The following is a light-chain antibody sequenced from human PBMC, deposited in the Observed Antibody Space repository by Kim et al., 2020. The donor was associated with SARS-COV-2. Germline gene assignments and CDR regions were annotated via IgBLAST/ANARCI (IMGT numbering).Light chain of an antibody. Sequence: QSALTQPASVSGSPGQSISFSCTGTSSNIGSYNYVSWHQQHPGKSPKLMIYDVNKRPSGISSRFSGSKSGSTASLTISGLQAEDAADYYCSSFTTRSTLVFGGRTKVTVL. CDR3: SSFTTRSTLV. CDR1: SSNIGSYNY. CDR2: DVN. J-gene: IGLJ3*02. V-gene: IGLV2-14*03.